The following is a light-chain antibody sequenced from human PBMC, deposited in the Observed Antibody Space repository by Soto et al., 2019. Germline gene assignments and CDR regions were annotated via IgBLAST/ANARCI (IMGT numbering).Light chain of an antibody. J-gene: IGKJ3*01. V-gene: IGKV1-33*01. Sequence: DIQMTQSPSSLSASVGDRVTISCQASQDISNYLSWYQHKEGKAPKLLIYDASNLETGVPSRFSGSGSGTDFTLTISSLQPEDIATYYCQKYDSLPLTFGPGTKVDIK. CDR2: DAS. CDR3: QKYDSLPLT. CDR1: QDISNY.